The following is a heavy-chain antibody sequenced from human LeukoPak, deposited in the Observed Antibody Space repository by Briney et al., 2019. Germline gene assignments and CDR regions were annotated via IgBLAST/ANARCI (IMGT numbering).Heavy chain of an antibody. D-gene: IGHD3-22*01. CDR1: GFTFSSYG. Sequence: GGSLRLSCAASGFTFSSYGMHWVRQAPGKGLEWVAFIRYDGSNKYYADSVKGRFTISRDNSKNTLYLQMNSLRAEDTAVYYCARAQYYYDSSGYSTPGGYYYYMDVWGKGTTVTVSS. CDR3: ARAQYYYDSSGYSTPGGYYYYMDV. V-gene: IGHV3-30*02. CDR2: IRYDGSNK. J-gene: IGHJ6*03.